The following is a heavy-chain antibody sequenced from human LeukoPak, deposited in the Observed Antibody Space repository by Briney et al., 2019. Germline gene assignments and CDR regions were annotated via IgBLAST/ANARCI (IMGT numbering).Heavy chain of an antibody. CDR2: INHSGST. D-gene: IGHD4-17*01. Sequence: SETLSLTCGVYGGSFHGYYWNWIRQPPGKGLEWIGEINHSGSTKYNPSLKSRVTISLDTSKNQFSLKLRSVTGADTAVYYCAGGPVTTLELLHCWGQGTLVTVSS. V-gene: IGHV4-34*01. CDR3: AGGPVTTLELLHC. CDR1: GGSFHGYY. J-gene: IGHJ4*02.